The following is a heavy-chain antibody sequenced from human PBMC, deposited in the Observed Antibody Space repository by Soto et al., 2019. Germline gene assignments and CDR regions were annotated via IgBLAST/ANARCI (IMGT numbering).Heavy chain of an antibody. CDR3: AKGLRNFGPPI. J-gene: IGHJ3*02. CDR2: ISWNSGSI. Sequence: GGSLRLSCAASGFTFDDYAMHWVRQAPGKGLEWVSGISWNSGSIDYADSVKGRFTISRDNAKNSLYLQMNSLRAEDTAVYYCAKGLRNFGPPIWGQGTMLTGSS. CDR1: GFTFDDYA. V-gene: IGHV3-9*01. D-gene: IGHD3-3*01.